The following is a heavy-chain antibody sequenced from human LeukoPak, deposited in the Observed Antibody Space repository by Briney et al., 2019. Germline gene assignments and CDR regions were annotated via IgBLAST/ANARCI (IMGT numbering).Heavy chain of an antibody. J-gene: IGHJ4*02. D-gene: IGHD3-3*01. Sequence: SETLSLTCTVSGGSVSSGSYYWSWIRQPPGKGLEWIGYIYYSGSTNYNPSLKSRVTISVDTSRNQFSLKLSSVTAADTAVYYCASWSYDFWSGYSETSFDYWGQGTLVTVSS. CDR3: ASWSYDFWSGYSETSFDY. CDR1: GGSVSSGSYY. CDR2: IYYSGST. V-gene: IGHV4-61*01.